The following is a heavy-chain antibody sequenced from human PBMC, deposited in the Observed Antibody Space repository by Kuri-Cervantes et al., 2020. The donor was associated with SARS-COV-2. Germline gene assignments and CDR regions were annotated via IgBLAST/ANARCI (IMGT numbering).Heavy chain of an antibody. D-gene: IGHD2/OR15-2a*01. V-gene: IGHV3-52*01. CDR2: IKCDGSEK. CDR1: GFTFSSSW. Sequence: GESLKISCAASGFTFSSSWMHWVCQAPEKGLEWVADIKCDGSEKYYVDSVKGRLTISRDNAKNSLYLQVNSLRAEDTAVYYCARVFRYNWFDPWGQGTLVTVSS. CDR3: ARVFRYNWFDP. J-gene: IGHJ5*02.